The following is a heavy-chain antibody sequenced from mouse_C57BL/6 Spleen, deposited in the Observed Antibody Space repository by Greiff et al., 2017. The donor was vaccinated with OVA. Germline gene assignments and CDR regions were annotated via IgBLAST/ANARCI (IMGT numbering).Heavy chain of an antibody. CDR3: ARLRTAD. J-gene: IGHJ3*01. CDR1: GYTFTSYW. V-gene: IGHV1-59*01. D-gene: IGHD1-1*01. Sequence: QVQLQQPGAELVRPGTSVKLSCKASGYTFTSYWMHWVKQRPGQGLEWIGVIDPSDSYTNYNQKFKGKATLTVDTSSSTAYMQLSSLTSEDSAVYYCARLRTADWGQGTLVTVSA. CDR2: IDPSDSYT.